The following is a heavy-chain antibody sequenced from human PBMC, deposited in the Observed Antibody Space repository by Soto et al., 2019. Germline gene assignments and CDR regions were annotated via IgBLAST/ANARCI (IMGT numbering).Heavy chain of an antibody. CDR1: GFTFSSYA. V-gene: IGHV3-23*01. J-gene: IGHJ4*02. CDR3: AKRFQYSGGPEN. CDR2: ISGSGGST. Sequence: EVQLLESGGGLVQPGGSLRLSCAASGFTFSSYAMSWVRQAPGKGLEWVSVISGSGGSTYYADSVKGRFTISRDNSKNTLYLQMNSLRAEDTAVYYCAKRFQYSGGPENWGQGTLVTVSS. D-gene: IGHD5-18*01.